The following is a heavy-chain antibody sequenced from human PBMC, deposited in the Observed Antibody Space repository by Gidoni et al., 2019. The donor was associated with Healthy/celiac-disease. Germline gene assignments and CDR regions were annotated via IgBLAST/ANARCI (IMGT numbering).Heavy chain of an antibody. CDR2: ISYDGSNK. CDR3: AKDGGAVAGKFDY. CDR1: GFTFSSYG. Sequence: QVQLVESGGGVVQPGRSLRLSCAASGFTFSSYGMHWVRQAPGKGLEWVAVISYDGSNKYYADSVKGRFTISRDNSKNTLYLQMNSLRAEDTAVYYCAKDGGAVAGKFDYWGQGTLVTVSS. D-gene: IGHD6-19*01. V-gene: IGHV3-30*18. J-gene: IGHJ4*02.